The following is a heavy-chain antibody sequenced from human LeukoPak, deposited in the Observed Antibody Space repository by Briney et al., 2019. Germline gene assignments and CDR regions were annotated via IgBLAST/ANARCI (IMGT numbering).Heavy chain of an antibody. V-gene: IGHV1-2*02. CDR2: INPNSAAT. J-gene: IGHJ4*02. D-gene: IGHD1-26*01. CDR1: GYXFSDYY. CDR3: ARIRGGNNYHFDY. Sequence: ASVKVSCKASGYXFSDYYTHWVRQAPGQGLEWMGWINPNSAATNYAQRFQGRVTMTRDTSISTAYMELSRLTSDDTAVYYCARIRGGNNYHFDYWGQGTLVTVS.